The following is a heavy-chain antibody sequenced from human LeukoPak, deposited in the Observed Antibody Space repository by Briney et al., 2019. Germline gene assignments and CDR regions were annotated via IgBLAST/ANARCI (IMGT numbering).Heavy chain of an antibody. CDR3: ARTWEAARRFYFDY. V-gene: IGHV4-59*01. CDR1: GGSISSYY. D-gene: IGHD6-6*01. J-gene: IGHJ4*02. Sequence: PSETLSLTCTVSGGSISSYYWSWIRQPPGKGLEWIGYIYYSGSTNYNPSLKSRVTISVDTSKNQFSLKLSSVTAADTAVYYCARTWEAARRFYFDYWGQGTLVTVSS. CDR2: IYYSGST.